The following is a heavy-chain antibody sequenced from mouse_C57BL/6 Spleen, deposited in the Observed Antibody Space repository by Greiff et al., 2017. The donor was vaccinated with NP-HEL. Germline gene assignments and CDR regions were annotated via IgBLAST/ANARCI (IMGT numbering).Heavy chain of an antibody. J-gene: IGHJ4*01. CDR3: ARRGNYGDAMDY. V-gene: IGHV1-39*01. Sequence: VQLQQSGPELVKPGASVKIPCKASGYTFTDYNMDWVKQSHGKSLEWIGDINPNNGTTSYNQKFKGKATLTVDQSSSTAYMQLNSLTSEDSAVYYCARRGNYGDAMDYWGQGTSVTVSS. CDR2: INPNNGTT. D-gene: IGHD2-1*01. CDR1: GYTFTDYN.